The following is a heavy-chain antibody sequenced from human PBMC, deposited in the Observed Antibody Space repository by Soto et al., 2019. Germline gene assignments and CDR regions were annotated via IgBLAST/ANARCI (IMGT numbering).Heavy chain of an antibody. J-gene: IGHJ4*02. V-gene: IGHV3-30*18. CDR2: ISHGATRK. D-gene: IGHD4-4*01. CDR3: AKDWVGGSNRYQLDY. CDR1: RFTFSDYG. Sequence: QVLLVESGGGVVQPGRSLRLSCAASRFTFSDYGIHWVRQAPGKGLEWVAGISHGATRKSYSDSVKGRFIISRDNSKKMLYLQLNSLRREDTAVYYCAKDWVGGSNRYQLDYWGRGTLVTVSS.